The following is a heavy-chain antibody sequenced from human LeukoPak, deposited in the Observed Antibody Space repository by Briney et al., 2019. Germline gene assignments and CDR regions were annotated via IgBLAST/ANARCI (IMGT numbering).Heavy chain of an antibody. V-gene: IGHV1-69*06. J-gene: IGHJ6*03. CDR1: GGTFSSYA. Sequence: ASVKVSCKASGGTFSSYAISWVRQAPGQGLEWMGGIIPIFGTANYAQKFQGRVTITADKSTSTAYMELSSLRSEDTAVYYCARAPLYYGSGAYYMDVWGKGTTVTVSS. D-gene: IGHD3-10*01. CDR3: ARAPLYYGSGAYYMDV. CDR2: IIPIFGTA.